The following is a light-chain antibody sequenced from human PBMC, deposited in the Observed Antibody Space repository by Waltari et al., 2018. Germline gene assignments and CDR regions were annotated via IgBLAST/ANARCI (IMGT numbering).Light chain of an antibody. Sequence: SYVLTQPPSVSVAPGKAATFPCEGINLETKTVHWYQQKAGQAPLLVVYDDGDRPSGIPERFPGSNSGSTATLTISRVEAGDEADYFCQVWDTRSDHVVFGGGTKLTVL. CDR2: DDG. CDR1: NLETKT. J-gene: IGLJ2*01. CDR3: QVWDTRSDHVV. V-gene: IGLV3-21*03.